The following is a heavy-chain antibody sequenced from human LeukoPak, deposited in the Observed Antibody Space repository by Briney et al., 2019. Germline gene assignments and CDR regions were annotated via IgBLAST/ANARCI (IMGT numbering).Heavy chain of an antibody. D-gene: IGHD3-16*02. CDR1: GFTFSSYW. V-gene: IGHV3-7*01. Sequence: PGGSLRLSCAASGFTFSSYWMSWVRQAPGKGLEWVAHIKQDGSEKNYVDSVKGRFTISRDNAKNSQYLQINSLRVEDTAVYYCASQLYDYVWGSYRYFVDWGQGTLVTVSS. J-gene: IGHJ4*02. CDR2: IKQDGSEK. CDR3: ASQLYDYVWGSYRYFVD.